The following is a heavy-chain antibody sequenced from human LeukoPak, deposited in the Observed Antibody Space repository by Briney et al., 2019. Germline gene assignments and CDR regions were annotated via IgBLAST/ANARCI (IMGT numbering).Heavy chain of an antibody. V-gene: IGHV4-31*03. CDR3: ARGGDGYNNGAFDI. D-gene: IGHD5-24*01. CDR1: GASITSDIFY. Sequence: PSETLSLTCTVSGASITSDIFYWNWIRQSPGKGLEWIGAIHNSRGTSYNPSLKSRVTISVDTSKNQFSLKLSSVTAADTAVYYCARGGDGYNNGAFDIWGQGTMVTVSS. CDR2: IHNSRGT. J-gene: IGHJ3*02.